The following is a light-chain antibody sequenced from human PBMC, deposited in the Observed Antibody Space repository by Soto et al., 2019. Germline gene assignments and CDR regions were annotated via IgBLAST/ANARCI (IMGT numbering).Light chain of an antibody. CDR1: QGISNY. J-gene: IGKJ2*01. V-gene: IGKV1-17*03. Sequence: DIQMTQSPSAMSASVGDRVTITCRASQGISNYLAWFQQKPGQGPKRLIYGASNLQSGVQPRFSGSGSETEFPLTISNLQHEDIATYYCLQHNAYPFTFGQGTKLEIK. CDR3: LQHNAYPFT. CDR2: GAS.